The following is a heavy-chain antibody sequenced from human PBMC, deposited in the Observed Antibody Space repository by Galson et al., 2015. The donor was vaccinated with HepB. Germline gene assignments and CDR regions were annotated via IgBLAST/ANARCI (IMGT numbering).Heavy chain of an antibody. CDR1: GYTFTSHG. CDR2: LSGYNTNR. J-gene: IGHJ3*01. D-gene: IGHD3-22*01. Sequence: SVKVSCKASGYTFTSHGISWVRQAPGQGLEWMGWLSGYNTNRNFAQEFQGRVTMTTDASTSTAYMELRSLTSDDTAVYYCARGRAFDYDSSGYSLWNAFDLWGQGTMVTVSS. V-gene: IGHV1-18*01. CDR3: ARGRAFDYDSSGYSLWNAFDL.